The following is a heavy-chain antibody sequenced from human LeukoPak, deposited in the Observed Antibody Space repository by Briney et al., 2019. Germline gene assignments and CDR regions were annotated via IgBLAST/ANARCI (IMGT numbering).Heavy chain of an antibody. V-gene: IGHV4-31*03. CDR2: VHHSGVT. Sequence: SETLSLTCTVSGDSIVRGDYYWSWLRQHPGKGLEWIGYVHHSGVTRYSSSLKSRVDLSADATKGQFSLKMISLTAADTAVYYCARGPNYVWGSYRYFDYWGQGTPVAVSS. CDR3: ARGPNYVWGSYRYFDY. J-gene: IGHJ4*02. D-gene: IGHD3-16*02. CDR1: GDSIVRGDYY.